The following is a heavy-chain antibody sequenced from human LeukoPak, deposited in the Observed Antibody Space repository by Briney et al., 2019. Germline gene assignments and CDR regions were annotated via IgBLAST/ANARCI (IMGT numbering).Heavy chain of an antibody. CDR1: GYIFRTYW. CDR2: IYPGDSDT. CDR3: ARRSSGFDY. Sequence: GAHPKTPFQGPGYIFRTYWIGWAPPTPGKGLEWMEIIYPGDSDTRYSLSFHGQVTISADKSINTAYLRWNSLKASDTSMYYCARRSSGFDYWGQGTLVTVSS. J-gene: IGHJ4*02. V-gene: IGHV5-51*01. D-gene: IGHD3-10*01.